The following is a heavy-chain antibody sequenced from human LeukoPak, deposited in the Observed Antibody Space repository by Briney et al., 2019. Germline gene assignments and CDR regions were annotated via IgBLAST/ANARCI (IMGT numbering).Heavy chain of an antibody. J-gene: IGHJ6*02. V-gene: IGHV3-21*01. Sequence: GGSLRLSCAASGFSFSTYSMHWVRQAPGKGLEWVSSISSRSTFIYYADSAKGRFTISRDNAKNSLSLQMTSLGADDTAVYYCARDALYGGYDSDPYYYYYYGVDVWGQGTPVTVSS. CDR1: GFSFSTYS. CDR2: ISSRSTFI. D-gene: IGHD5-12*01. CDR3: ARDALYGGYDSDPYYYYYYGVDV.